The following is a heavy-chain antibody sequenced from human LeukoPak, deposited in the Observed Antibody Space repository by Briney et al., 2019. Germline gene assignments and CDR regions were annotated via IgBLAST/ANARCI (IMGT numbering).Heavy chain of an antibody. J-gene: IGHJ4*02. D-gene: IGHD1-26*01. CDR3: ARGNSGSYSQFDY. CDR2: IYYSGST. Sequence: SETLSLTCTVSGGSISTYCWSWIRQPPGKGLEWIGYIYYSGSTNYNPSLKSRVTISVDTSKNQFSLKLTSVTAADTAVYYCARGNSGSYSQFDYWGQGTLVTVSS. CDR1: GGSISTYC. V-gene: IGHV4-59*01.